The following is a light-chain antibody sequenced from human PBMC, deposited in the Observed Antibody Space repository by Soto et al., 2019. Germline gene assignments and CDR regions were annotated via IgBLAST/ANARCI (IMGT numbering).Light chain of an antibody. Sequence: DVRMTQSPSTLSASVGDRVTITCRASQSISNWLAWYQQKPGKAPKLLISKASNLESEVPSRFSGSGSGTEFTLTISTLQPDDFATYYCQQYNNFPTFGQGTKVDIK. V-gene: IGKV1-5*03. CDR1: QSISNW. CDR2: KAS. CDR3: QQYNNFPT. J-gene: IGKJ1*01.